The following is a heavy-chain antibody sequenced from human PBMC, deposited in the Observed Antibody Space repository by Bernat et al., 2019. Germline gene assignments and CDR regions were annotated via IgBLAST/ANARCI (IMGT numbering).Heavy chain of an antibody. V-gene: IGHV3-33*01. CDR1: GFTFSSYG. Sequence: QVQLVESGGGVVQPGRSLRLSCAASGFTFSSYGMHWVRQAPGKGLEWVAVIWYDGSNKYYADSVKGRFTISRDNSKNTLYLQMNSLRAEDTAVYYCARDYTAMANGDYCGQGTLVTVSS. J-gene: IGHJ4*02. D-gene: IGHD5-18*01. CDR2: IWYDGSNK. CDR3: ARDYTAMANGDY.